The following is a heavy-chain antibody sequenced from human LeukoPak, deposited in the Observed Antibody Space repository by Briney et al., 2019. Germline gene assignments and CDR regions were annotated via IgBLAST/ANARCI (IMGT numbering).Heavy chain of an antibody. CDR3: ARVLGRPPVVATIDY. V-gene: IGHV1-69*05. CDR1: GGTFSSYA. J-gene: IGHJ4*02. D-gene: IGHD5-12*01. Sequence: SVKVSCKASGGTFSSYAISWVRQAPGQGLEWMGRIIPIVGTANYAQKFQGRVTITTDESTSTAYMELSSLRSEDTAVYYCARVLGRPPVVATIDYWGQGTLVTVSS. CDR2: IIPIVGTA.